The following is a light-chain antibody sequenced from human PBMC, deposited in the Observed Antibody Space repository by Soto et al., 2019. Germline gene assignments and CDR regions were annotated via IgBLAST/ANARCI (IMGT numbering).Light chain of an antibody. CDR2: GAS. Sequence: EIVMTQSPATLSVSPGERATLSCRASQSVSSNLASYQQKPGQAPRLLIYGASTRATGIPARFSGSGSGTEFTLTISSLQSEDFAVYYCQQYNNWPRTFGQGTKVEIK. CDR1: QSVSSN. J-gene: IGKJ1*01. CDR3: QQYNNWPRT. V-gene: IGKV3-15*01.